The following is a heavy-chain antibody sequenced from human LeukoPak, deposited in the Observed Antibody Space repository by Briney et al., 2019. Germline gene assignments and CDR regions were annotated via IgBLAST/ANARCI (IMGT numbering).Heavy chain of an antibody. D-gene: IGHD6-13*01. V-gene: IGHV4-39*01. CDR3: ARHPAAVMSWFDP. Sequence: SETLSLTCIVSGGSISTSAYYWGWIRQPPGEGLQWIGSIYYSGNTYYNSSLKSRVTISVDTSTSQFSLRLSSVTAADTAVYYCARHPAAVMSWFDPWGQGTLVTVSS. CDR1: GGSISTSAYY. J-gene: IGHJ5*02. CDR2: IYYSGNT.